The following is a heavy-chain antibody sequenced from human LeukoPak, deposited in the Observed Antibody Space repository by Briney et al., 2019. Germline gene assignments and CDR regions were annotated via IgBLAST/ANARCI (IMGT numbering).Heavy chain of an antibody. CDR1: GFTVSAYA. V-gene: IGHV3-23*01. Sequence: GGSLRLSCAASGFTVSAYAMAWVRQAPGKGLEWVSTIYDDNAYYADSVKGRFAISTDNSKNTLYLQMNSLRVEDTAVYFCAARKVRGVWFYLDYWGQGALVTVSS. J-gene: IGHJ4*02. D-gene: IGHD3-10*01. CDR3: AARKVRGVWFYLDY. CDR2: IYDDNA.